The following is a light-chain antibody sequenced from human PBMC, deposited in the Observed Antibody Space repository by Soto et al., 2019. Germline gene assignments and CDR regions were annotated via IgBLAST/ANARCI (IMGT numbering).Light chain of an antibody. CDR2: TAT. Sequence: DIQVTQSPSSLSASVRDRVTITCRASQNIRPYLNWYQQRPGKPPKLLIQTATTLQSGVPSRFSGSGSGTDFTLTISSLQPEDFATYYCQQTYSTLNSFGQGTKLEIK. CDR3: QQTYSTLNS. CDR1: QNIRPY. V-gene: IGKV1-39*01. J-gene: IGKJ2*03.